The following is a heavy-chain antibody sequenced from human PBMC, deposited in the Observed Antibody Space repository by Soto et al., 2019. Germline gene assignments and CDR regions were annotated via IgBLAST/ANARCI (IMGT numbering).Heavy chain of an antibody. CDR2: ISYDGSNK. CDR3: AKEGDGIYDSSGYYWGHYFDY. J-gene: IGHJ4*02. Sequence: PGGSLRLSCAASGFTFSSYGMHWVRQAPGKGLEWVAVISYDGSNKYYADSVKGRFTISRDNSKNTLYLQMNSLRAEDTAVYYCAKEGDGIYDSSGYYWGHYFDYWGQGTLVTVSS. V-gene: IGHV3-30*18. CDR1: GFTFSSYG. D-gene: IGHD3-22*01.